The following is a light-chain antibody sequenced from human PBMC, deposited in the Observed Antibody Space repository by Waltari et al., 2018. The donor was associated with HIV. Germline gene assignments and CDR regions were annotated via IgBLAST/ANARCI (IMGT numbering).Light chain of an antibody. J-gene: IGLJ3*02. Sequence: QLVLTQSPSASASLGASVKLTCTLSGGHSNYAIAWHQQQPEKGPRYLMKLNSDGSHSKGDGIPDRFAGSSAGTERYLTIASLRSEDEGDYYGQTWGAGNLVFGGGTKLTVL. CDR1: GGHSNYA. V-gene: IGLV4-69*01. CDR2: LNSDGSH. CDR3: QTWGAGNLV.